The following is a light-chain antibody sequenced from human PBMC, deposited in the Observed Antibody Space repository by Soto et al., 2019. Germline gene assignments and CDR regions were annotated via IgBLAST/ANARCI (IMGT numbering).Light chain of an antibody. J-gene: IGKJ5*01. CDR3: QQLNSFPFI. V-gene: IGKV1-9*01. CDR2: AAS. Sequence: DIQLTQSPSFLSASVGDRVTITCRASQAIDTYLAWYQKKPGKAPKLLIYAASLLQSGVPSRFSGGGSGTEFTLTIKSLQPEDFANYYCQQLNSFPFIFGQGTRLEIK. CDR1: QAIDTY.